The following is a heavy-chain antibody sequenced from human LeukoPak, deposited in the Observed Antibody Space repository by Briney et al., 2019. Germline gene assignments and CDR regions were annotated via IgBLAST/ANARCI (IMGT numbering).Heavy chain of an antibody. CDR2: IDSDGRST. J-gene: IGHJ4*02. Sequence: GGSLRLSRAASGFTLSSYWMHWVRQAPGKGLVWVSGIDSDGRSTSYADSVKGRFTISRDPAKNTLFLQMNSLRAEDTAVYYCARDTAPSYWGQGTLVTVSS. V-gene: IGHV3-74*01. D-gene: IGHD5-18*01. CDR1: GFTLSSYW. CDR3: ARDTAPSY.